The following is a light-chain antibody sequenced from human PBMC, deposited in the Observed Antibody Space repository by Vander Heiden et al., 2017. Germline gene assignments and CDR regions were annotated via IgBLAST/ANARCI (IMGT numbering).Light chain of an antibody. CDR1: KLGDKY. J-gene: IGLJ1*01. Sequence: SYELTQPPSVSVSPGQTASIPCSGDKLGDKYACWYQQKPGQSPVLVIYQDSKRPSGIPERFSGSNSGNTATLTISGTQAMDEADYYCQAWDSSTGEVFGTGTKVTVL. CDR2: QDS. CDR3: QAWDSSTGEV. V-gene: IGLV3-1*01.